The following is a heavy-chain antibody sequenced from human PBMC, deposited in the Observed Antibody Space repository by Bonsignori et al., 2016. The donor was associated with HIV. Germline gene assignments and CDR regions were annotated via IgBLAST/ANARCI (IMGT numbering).Heavy chain of an antibody. V-gene: IGHV3-21*06. CDR1: GFSFSGYT. CDR3: ARANYETSAYFYYYYMDV. J-gene: IGHJ6*03. CDR2: IGTSDYYI. D-gene: IGHD3-22*01. Sequence: GGSLRLSCAASGFSFSGYTMNWVRQAPGKGLEWVSSIGTSDYYIYYADSVKGRFVVSRDNAKNTLYLQMHSLTAEDTAVYYCARANYETSAYFYYYYMDVWGKGTTVTVSS.